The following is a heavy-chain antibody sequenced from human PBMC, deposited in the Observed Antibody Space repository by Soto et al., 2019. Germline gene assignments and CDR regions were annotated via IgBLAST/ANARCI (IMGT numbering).Heavy chain of an antibody. V-gene: IGHV1-2*02. J-gene: IGHJ3*02. CDR3: ARGGGVGVAGSAAFDM. D-gene: IGHD3-3*01. CDR1: GYPVTAYY. Sequence: QLHLVQSGAVVKKPGASVTVSCSASGYPVTAYYMHWVRQAPGRGLEWMGGINPATGAAKDTQPIQGRVTLTRATSTSTVFMELSGLTSEDTAVFYCARGGGVGVAGSAAFDMWGQVTLVTVSS. CDR2: INPATGAA.